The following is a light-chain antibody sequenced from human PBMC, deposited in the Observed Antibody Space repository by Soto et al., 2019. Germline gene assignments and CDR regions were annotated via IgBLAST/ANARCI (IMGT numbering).Light chain of an antibody. CDR1: SSDVGGHDF. Sequence: QSVLTQPASVSGSPGQSITISCTGTSSDVGGHDFVSWYQHHPGKAPKLIIYEVTNRPSGLSNRFSGSKSGNTASLTISGLQAEDEADYYCSSFTSTSTLLFGGGTQLTVL. V-gene: IGLV2-14*01. J-gene: IGLJ2*01. CDR2: EVT. CDR3: SSFTSTSTLL.